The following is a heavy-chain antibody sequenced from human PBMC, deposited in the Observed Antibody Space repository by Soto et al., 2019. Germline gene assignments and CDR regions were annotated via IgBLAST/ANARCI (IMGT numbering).Heavy chain of an antibody. CDR1: GASINSDY. CDR3: ASPLGY. V-gene: IGHV4-4*07. CDR2: IYTSGST. J-gene: IGHJ4*02. Sequence: SETLSLTCTVSGASINSDYWSWIRQPAGKGLEWIGRIYTSGSTNYNPSLKSRVTMSVDTSKNQFSLKLSSVTAADAAVYYCASPLGYWGQGTMVTVYS.